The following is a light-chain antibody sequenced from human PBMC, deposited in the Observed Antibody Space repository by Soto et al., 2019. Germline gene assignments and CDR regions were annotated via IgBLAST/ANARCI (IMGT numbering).Light chain of an antibody. V-gene: IGLV1-44*01. CDR2: SNN. CDR1: SSNIGSNT. CDR3: AAWDDSLNGSYV. J-gene: IGLJ1*01. Sequence: QSALTQPPSASGTPGQRVTISCSGSSSNIGSNTVNWYQQLPGTAPKLLIYSNNQRPSGVPDRFSGSKSGTSASLAISGLQSEDEADYYSAAWDDSLNGSYVFGTRTKVTVL.